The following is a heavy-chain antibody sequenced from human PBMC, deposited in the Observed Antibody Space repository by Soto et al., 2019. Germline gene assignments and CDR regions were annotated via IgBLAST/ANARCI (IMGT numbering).Heavy chain of an antibody. CDR3: ARYCSSTSCQKGDHYYYGMDV. D-gene: IGHD2-2*01. CDR1: GYSFTSYW. Sequence: PGESLKISCKGSGYSFTSYWISWVRQMPGKGLEWMGRIDPSDSYTNYSPSFQGHVTISAGKSISTAYLQWSSLKASDTAMYYCARYCSSTSCQKGDHYYYGMDVWGQGTTVTVSS. CDR2: IDPSDSYT. J-gene: IGHJ6*02. V-gene: IGHV5-10-1*01.